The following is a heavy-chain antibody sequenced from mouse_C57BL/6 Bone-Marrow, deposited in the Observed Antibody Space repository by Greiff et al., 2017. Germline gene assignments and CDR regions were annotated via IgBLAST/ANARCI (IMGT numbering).Heavy chain of an antibody. CDR2: IDPENGDT. Sequence: VQLQQSGAELVRPGASVKLSCTASGFNIKDDYTHWVKQRPEQGPEWIGWIDPENGDTEYASKFQGKATITADTSSNTAYLQLSSLTSEDTAVYYCTSITTVPFDYWGQGTTLTVSS. V-gene: IGHV14-4*01. CDR1: GFNIKDDY. D-gene: IGHD1-1*01. J-gene: IGHJ2*01. CDR3: TSITTVPFDY.